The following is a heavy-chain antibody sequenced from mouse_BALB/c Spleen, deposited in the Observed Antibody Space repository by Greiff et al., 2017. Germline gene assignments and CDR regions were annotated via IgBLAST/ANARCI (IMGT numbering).Heavy chain of an antibody. CDR1: GYTFTDYE. J-gene: IGHJ1*01. D-gene: IGHD1-1*01. Sequence: VQLQQSGAELVRPGASVTLSCKASGYTFTDYEMHWVKQTPVHGLEWIGAIDPETGGTAYNQKFKGKATLTADKSSSTAYMELRSLTSEDSAVYYCTRLGGSRGGEYFDVWGAGTTVTVSS. CDR3: TRLGGSRGGEYFDV. CDR2: IDPETGGT. V-gene: IGHV1-15*01.